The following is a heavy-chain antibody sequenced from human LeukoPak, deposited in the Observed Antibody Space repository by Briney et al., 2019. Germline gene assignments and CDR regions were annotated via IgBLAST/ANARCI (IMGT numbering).Heavy chain of an antibody. Sequence: ASETLSLTCAVYGGSFSGYYWSWIRQPPGKGLEWIGEINHSGSTNYNPSLKSRVTISVDTSKNQFSLKLSSVTAADTAVYYCAKGTGGTFYYFDYWGQGTLVTVSS. CDR2: INHSGST. V-gene: IGHV4-34*01. D-gene: IGHD2-8*02. CDR1: GGSFSGYY. J-gene: IGHJ4*02. CDR3: AKGTGGTFYYFDY.